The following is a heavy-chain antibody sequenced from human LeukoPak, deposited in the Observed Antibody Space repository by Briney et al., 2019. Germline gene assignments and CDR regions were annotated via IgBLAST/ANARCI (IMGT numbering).Heavy chain of an antibody. D-gene: IGHD2/OR15-2a*01. Sequence: GASVKVSCKASGYTFTGYYIHWVRQAPGQGLEWMGWINTNSGGTNYAQNFQGRVTMTRDTSITTAYMELTRLRSDDTAAYYCARTFYDLSLAFVIWGQGTMVTVSS. CDR3: ARTFYDLSLAFVI. CDR2: INTNSGGT. J-gene: IGHJ3*02. V-gene: IGHV1-2*02. CDR1: GYTFTGYY.